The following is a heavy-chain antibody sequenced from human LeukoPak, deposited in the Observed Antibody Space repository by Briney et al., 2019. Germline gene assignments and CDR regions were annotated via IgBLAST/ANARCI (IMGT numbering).Heavy chain of an antibody. CDR3: ARVGSSSGWRD. D-gene: IGHD6-19*01. Sequence: ASVKVSCKASGYTFTSNYMHWVRQAPGQGLEWMGVINPSGGSTSYAQKFQGRVTMTRDTSTSTVYMELSSLRSEDTAVYCCARVGSSSGWRDWGQGTLVTVSS. V-gene: IGHV1-46*01. CDR2: INPSGGST. J-gene: IGHJ4*02. CDR1: GYTFTSNY.